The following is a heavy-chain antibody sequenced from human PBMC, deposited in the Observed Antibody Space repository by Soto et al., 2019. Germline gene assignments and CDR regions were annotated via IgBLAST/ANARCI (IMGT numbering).Heavy chain of an antibody. J-gene: IGHJ6*02. Sequence: GGSLRLSCAASGFTFDDYGWSWVRQAPGKGLEWVSGINWNGGSTRYADSVKGRFTISRDNAKNSLYLQMNSLRAEDTALYYCASGIVGATTYGMDVWGQGTTVTVSS. D-gene: IGHD1-26*01. CDR2: INWNGGST. CDR3: ASGIVGATTYGMDV. CDR1: GFTFDDYG. V-gene: IGHV3-20*04.